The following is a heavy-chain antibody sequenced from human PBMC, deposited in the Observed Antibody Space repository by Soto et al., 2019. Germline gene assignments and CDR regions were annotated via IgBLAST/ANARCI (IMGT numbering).Heavy chain of an antibody. Sequence: EVQLVESGGDVIQPGGSLRLSCVVSGFTVSNNYMSWVRQAPGKGLEWVSVIYSGGYTYYADSVKGRFTISKDNSKNTLYLQMNSLRAEDTAVYYCAREGDHGDYAMDVWGQGTTVTVSS. CDR2: IYSGGYT. CDR1: GFTVSNNY. CDR3: AREGDHGDYAMDV. V-gene: IGHV3-53*01. D-gene: IGHD4-17*01. J-gene: IGHJ6*02.